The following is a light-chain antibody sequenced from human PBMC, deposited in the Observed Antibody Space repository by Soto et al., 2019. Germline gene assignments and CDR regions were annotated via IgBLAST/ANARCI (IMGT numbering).Light chain of an antibody. Sequence: IHMTQSPSTLSASVLDIVTILCLASHGIRDDLGWYQQKPGKAPKLLIYAASILQRGVPIRFSGSGSGTNFTLSITSLQPEDSARYYCLQDYGYPWTFGQGTRLEIK. J-gene: IGKJ5*01. CDR1: HGIRDD. CDR3: LQDYGYPWT. V-gene: IGKV1-6*01. CDR2: AAS.